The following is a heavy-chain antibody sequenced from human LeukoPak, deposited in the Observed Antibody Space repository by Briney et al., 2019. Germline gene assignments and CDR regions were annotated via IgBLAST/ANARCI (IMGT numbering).Heavy chain of an antibody. D-gene: IGHD6-13*01. V-gene: IGHV3-21*01. Sequence: PGGSLRLSCAASGFTFGRYGMHWVRQAPGKGLEWVSSISSSSSYIYYADSVKGRFTIPRDNAKNSLYLQMNSLRAEDTAVYYCPSDPYSRSWSPPFAYWGQGTLVTVSS. CDR3: PSDPYSRSWSPPFAY. J-gene: IGHJ4*02. CDR2: ISSSSSYI. CDR1: GFTFGRYG.